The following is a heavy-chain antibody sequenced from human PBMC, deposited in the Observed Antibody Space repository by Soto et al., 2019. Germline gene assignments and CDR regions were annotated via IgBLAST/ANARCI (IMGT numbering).Heavy chain of an antibody. CDR2: IKSKTDGGTT. V-gene: IGHV3-15*07. J-gene: IGHJ4*02. CDR3: TTDSGYCTNGVCYRDDY. Sequence: GGSLRLSCAASGFTFSNAWMNWVRQAPGKGLEWVGRIKSKTDGGTTDYAAPVKGRFTISRDDSKTTLYLQMNSLKTEDTAVYYCTTDSGYCTNGVCYRDDYWGQGTLVTVSS. CDR1: GFTFSNAW. D-gene: IGHD2-8*01.